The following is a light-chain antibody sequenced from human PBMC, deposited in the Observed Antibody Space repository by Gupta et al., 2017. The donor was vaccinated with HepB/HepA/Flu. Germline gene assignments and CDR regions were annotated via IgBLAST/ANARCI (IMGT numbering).Light chain of an antibody. J-gene: IGKJ2*01. V-gene: IGKV3-15*01. CDR1: QSVSSD. CDR3: QRYKAWAYT. CDR2: GAS. Sequence: EKVMTQSPATLSVSPGERATLSCRASQSVSSDVAWYQQKPGQAPRLLNYGASTSATGIPARFSGSGSGTEFTLTSSSLQSEDVAVYSCQRYKAWAYTCGQGTKLEIK.